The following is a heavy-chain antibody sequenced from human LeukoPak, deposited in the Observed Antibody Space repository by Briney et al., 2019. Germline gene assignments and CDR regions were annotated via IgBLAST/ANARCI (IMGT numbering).Heavy chain of an antibody. CDR2: INHSGST. D-gene: IGHD3-10*01. Sequence: SETLSLTCTVSGGSISSGGYYWSWIRQPPGKGLEWIGEINHSGSTNYNPSLKSRVTISVDTSKNQFSLKLSSVTAADTAVYYCARSPYSYGSGSYSVDWGQGTLVTVSS. CDR3: ARSPYSYGSGSYSVD. CDR1: GGSISSGGYY. J-gene: IGHJ4*02. V-gene: IGHV4-39*07.